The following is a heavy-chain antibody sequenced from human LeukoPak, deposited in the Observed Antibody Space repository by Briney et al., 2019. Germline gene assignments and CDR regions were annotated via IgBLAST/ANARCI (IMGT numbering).Heavy chain of an antibody. CDR2: IHYSETT. V-gene: IGHV4-39*02. J-gene: IGHJ4*02. CDR3: ARGPTYQPIDF. D-gene: IGHD2-2*01. CDR1: GGSISSRNYY. Sequence: SETLSLTCTVSGGSISSRNYYWGWIRQPPGKGLEWIASIHYSETTYYNPSLKSRVTISVDTSKNHFSLKLSSVTAADTAVYYCARGPTYQPIDFWGQGTLVTVSS.